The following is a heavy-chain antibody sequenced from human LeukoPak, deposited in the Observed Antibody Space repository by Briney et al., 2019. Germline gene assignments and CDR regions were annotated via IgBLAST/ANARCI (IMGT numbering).Heavy chain of an antibody. CDR1: GGSISSGGYY. J-gene: IGHJ6*02. V-gene: IGHV4-31*03. CDR2: IYYSGST. Sequence: PSQTLSLTCTVSGGSISSGGYYWSWIRQHPGKGLEWIGYIYYSGSTYYNPSLKSRVTISVDTSKNQFSLKLSSVTAADTAVYYCASPYYDILTGYYNGYYYGMDVWGQGTTVTVSS. D-gene: IGHD3-9*01. CDR3: ASPYYDILTGYYNGYYYGMDV.